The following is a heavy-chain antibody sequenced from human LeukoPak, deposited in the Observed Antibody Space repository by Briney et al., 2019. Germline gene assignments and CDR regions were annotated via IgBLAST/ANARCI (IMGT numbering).Heavy chain of an antibody. D-gene: IGHD3-22*01. V-gene: IGHV1-8*01. CDR3: ARRRIVVGWFDP. J-gene: IGHJ5*02. CDR2: MNPNSGNT. Sequence: ASVKVSCKAPGYTFTSYDINWVRQATGQGLEWMGWMNPNSGNTGYAQKFQGRVTMTRNISISTAYMELSSLRSEDTAVYYCARRRIVVGWFDPWGQGTLVTVSS. CDR1: GYTFTSYD.